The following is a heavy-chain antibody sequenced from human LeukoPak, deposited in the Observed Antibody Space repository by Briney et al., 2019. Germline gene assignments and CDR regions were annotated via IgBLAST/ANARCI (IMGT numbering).Heavy chain of an antibody. J-gene: IGHJ4*02. D-gene: IGHD3-10*01. CDR1: GFTFSSYS. CDR2: ISSSSSYI. Sequence: GGSLRLSCAASGFTFSSYSMNWVRQAPGKGLEWVSSISSSSSYIYYADSVKGRFTISRDNAKNSLYLQMDSLRAEDTAVYYCALAPGRLRGVNKYWGQGTLVTVSS. V-gene: IGHV3-21*01. CDR3: ALAPGRLRGVNKY.